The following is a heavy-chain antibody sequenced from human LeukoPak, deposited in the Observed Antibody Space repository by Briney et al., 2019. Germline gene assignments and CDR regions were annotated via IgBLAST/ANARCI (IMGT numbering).Heavy chain of an antibody. CDR1: GFTFTTYS. D-gene: IGHD3-3*01. CDR3: ARDRPPLRFLEWLWVGAFDI. V-gene: IGHV3-21*01. Sequence: GGSLRLSCEASGFTFTTYSMTWVRQAPGKGLEWVSIISSGSSAIFSADALKGRFTISRDDAKNLLYLDMNSLRAEDTAVYYCARDRPPLRFLEWLWVGAFDIWGQGTMVTVSS. CDR2: ISSGSSAI. J-gene: IGHJ3*02.